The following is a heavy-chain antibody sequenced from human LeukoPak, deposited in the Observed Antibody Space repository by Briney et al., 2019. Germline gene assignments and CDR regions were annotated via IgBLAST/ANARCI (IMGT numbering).Heavy chain of an antibody. D-gene: IGHD3-10*01. CDR3: ARSMIRGVTYYFDY. CDR1: GYTFTTYY. V-gene: IGHV1-46*01. CDR2: INPSGDST. Sequence: ASVKVSCKASGYTFTTYYIHWVRQAPGQGLEWMGVINPSGDSTIYAQKFQGRVTMTRDTSTRTVYMELSSLRSEDTAVHYCARSMIRGVTYYFDYWGQGTLVTVSS. J-gene: IGHJ4*02.